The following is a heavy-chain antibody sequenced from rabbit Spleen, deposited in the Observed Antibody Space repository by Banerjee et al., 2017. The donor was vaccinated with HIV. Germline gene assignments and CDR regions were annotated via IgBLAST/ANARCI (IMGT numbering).Heavy chain of an antibody. Sequence: QEQLVESGGDLVKPGASLTLTCTASGFSFSSGYDIVWVRQAPGKGLEWIGYIYSTIHYTYYANWAKGRFTISKTSSTMVTLQMTSLTAADTATYFCAREIPGTAESFNLWGQGTLVTVS. J-gene: IGHJ4*01. CDR1: GFSFSSGYD. CDR2: IYSTIHYT. V-gene: IGHV1S45*01. D-gene: IGHD3-1*01. CDR3: AREIPGTAESFNL.